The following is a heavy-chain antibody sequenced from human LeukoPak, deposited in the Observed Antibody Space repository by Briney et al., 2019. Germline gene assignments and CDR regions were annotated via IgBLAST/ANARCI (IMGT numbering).Heavy chain of an antibody. D-gene: IGHD4-17*01. CDR1: GFTFNNYG. CDR3: AKTGRAAVTTHGTDV. CDR2: ISYDGGKE. V-gene: IGHV3-30*18. Sequence: PGRSLRLSCVASGFTFNNYGMHWVRQAPGKGLEWVALISYDGGKEFYASSVKGRVTISRDGSNNTVYLQINSLRPEDSAVYYCAKTGRAAVTTHGTDVWGQGTTVIVSS. J-gene: IGHJ6*02.